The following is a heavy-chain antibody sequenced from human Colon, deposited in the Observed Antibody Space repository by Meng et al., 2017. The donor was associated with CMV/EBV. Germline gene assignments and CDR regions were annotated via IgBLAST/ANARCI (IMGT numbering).Heavy chain of an antibody. Sequence: ASVKVSCKASGYTFTGYFLQWVRQAPGQEPEWMGWLNPKTGGANLAQKFKGRVTLTRDTSISTGYMDLTSLTSDDSAVYYCARESSPTESGNKYYFDFWGQGTPVTVSS. CDR1: GYTFTGYF. J-gene: IGHJ4*02. CDR3: ARESSPTESGNKYYFDF. V-gene: IGHV1-2*02. CDR2: LNPKTGGA. D-gene: IGHD4-23*01.